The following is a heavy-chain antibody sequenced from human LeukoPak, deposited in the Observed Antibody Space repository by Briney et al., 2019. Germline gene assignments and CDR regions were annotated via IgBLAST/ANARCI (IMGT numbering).Heavy chain of an antibody. Sequence: GGSLRLSCAASGFTSGTYWMSWVRQAPEKGLEWVANIKQDGSEKYYVDSVKGRFTISRDNAKNSLYLQMNSLRADDTAIYYCARESRSVVTRYFQHWGQGTLVTVSS. CDR2: IKQDGSEK. CDR3: ARESRSVVTRYFQH. CDR1: GFTSGTYW. J-gene: IGHJ1*01. D-gene: IGHD4-23*01. V-gene: IGHV3-7*01.